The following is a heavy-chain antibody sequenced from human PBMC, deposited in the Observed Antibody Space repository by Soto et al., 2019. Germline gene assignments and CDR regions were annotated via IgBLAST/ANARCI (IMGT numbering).Heavy chain of an antibody. D-gene: IGHD1-26*01. Sequence: QVQLVESGGGLVKPGGSLRLSCAASGFTFSDYYMSWIRQAPGKGLEWLSYISGGSTDTHYADSVKGRFTISRDNAANSLYLQMDSLRAEDTAVYYCAREGGLVGYTSSFDYWGRGTLVTVSS. CDR2: ISGGSTDT. CDR3: AREGGLVGYTSSFDY. CDR1: GFTFSDYY. V-gene: IGHV3-11*05. J-gene: IGHJ4*02.